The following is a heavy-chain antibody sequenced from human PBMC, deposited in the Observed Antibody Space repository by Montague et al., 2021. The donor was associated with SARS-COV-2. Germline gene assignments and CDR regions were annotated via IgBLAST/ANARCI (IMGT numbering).Heavy chain of an antibody. J-gene: IGHJ3*02. Sequence: SETLSLTCTVSGCSITRNYYCGWIRQPPGKGLEWVGDIYYSGTTFIHPSLESRVTISVDASKNQFSLNLTSVTAADTAVYYCARPLVRGVPKAFDIWGQGALVIVSS. V-gene: IGHV4-39*01. D-gene: IGHD3-10*01. CDR1: GCSITRNYY. CDR2: IYYSGTT. CDR3: ARPLVRGVPKAFDI.